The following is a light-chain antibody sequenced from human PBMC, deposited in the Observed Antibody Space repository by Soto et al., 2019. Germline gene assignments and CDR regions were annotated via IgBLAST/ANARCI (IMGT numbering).Light chain of an antibody. CDR2: AAS. V-gene: IGKV1-27*01. Sequence: DIQMTQSPSSLSASVGDRVTITCRASQGISNYLAWYQQRPGKVPKLLIYAASTLQSGVPSRFSGSRSGIDFTLTITTLQPEDVATYYCQRYNTAPHTFGGGTRVEIK. J-gene: IGKJ4*01. CDR1: QGISNY. CDR3: QRYNTAPHT.